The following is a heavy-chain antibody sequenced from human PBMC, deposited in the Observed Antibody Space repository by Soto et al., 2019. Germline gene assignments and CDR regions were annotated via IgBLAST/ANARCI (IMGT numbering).Heavy chain of an antibody. V-gene: IGHV4-34*01. D-gene: IGHD5-12*01. CDR1: GGSFSGYY. Sequence: SETLSLTCAVYGGSFSGYYWSWIRQPPGKGLEWIGEINHSGSTNYNPSLKSRVTISVDTSKNQFSLKLSSVTAADTAVYYCARVQGRVATIPRIDYWGQGTLVTVSS. CDR2: INHSGST. CDR3: ARVQGRVATIPRIDY. J-gene: IGHJ4*02.